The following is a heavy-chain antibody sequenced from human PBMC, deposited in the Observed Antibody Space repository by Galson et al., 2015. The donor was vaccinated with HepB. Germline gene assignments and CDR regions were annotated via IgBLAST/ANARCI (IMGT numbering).Heavy chain of an antibody. J-gene: IGHJ4*02. CDR2: INQAGSEQ. Sequence: LRLSCAASGFRFSGYWMSWVRQAPGKGPEWVANINQAGSEQYYVDSVTGRFTISRDNSKNTLYLQMNSLRAEDTAVYYCARDPGVVPAAIVPDTIFGVVISYFDYWGQGTLVTVSS. CDR3: ARDPGVVPAAIVPDTIFGVVISYFDY. CDR1: GFRFSGYW. D-gene: IGHD3-3*01. V-gene: IGHV3-7*01.